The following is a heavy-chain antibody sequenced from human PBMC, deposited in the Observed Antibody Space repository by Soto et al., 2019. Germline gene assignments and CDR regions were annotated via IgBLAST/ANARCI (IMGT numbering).Heavy chain of an antibody. CDR3: TRWNGFGDS. CDR1: GVNIPDYG. Sequence: EVQLLESGGGSVQPGASLKLSCGVSGVNIPDYGVTWVRQPPGKGLEWVSGFTGGHGKTFYADSVRGRFTLSREDCMNMVYLQMDILRVEDTAVYYCTRWNGFGDSWGQGNLVNVAS. V-gene: IGHV3-23*01. J-gene: IGHJ4*02. D-gene: IGHD1-1*01. CDR2: FTGGHGKT.